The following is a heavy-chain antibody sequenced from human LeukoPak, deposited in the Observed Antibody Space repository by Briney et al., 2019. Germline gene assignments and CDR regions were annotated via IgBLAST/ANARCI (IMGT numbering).Heavy chain of an antibody. D-gene: IGHD3-22*01. J-gene: IGHJ4*02. Sequence: GASVKVSCKASGYTFTGYYMHWVRQAPGQGLEWMGRIIPIFGTANHAQKFQGRVTITTDESTSTAYMELSSLRSEDTAVYYCARGGYDSLLDYWGQGTLVTVSS. V-gene: IGHV1-69*05. CDR3: ARGGYDSLLDY. CDR2: IIPIFGTA. CDR1: GYTFTGYY.